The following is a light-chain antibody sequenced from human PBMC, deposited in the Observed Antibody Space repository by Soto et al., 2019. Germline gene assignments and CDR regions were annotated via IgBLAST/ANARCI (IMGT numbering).Light chain of an antibody. CDR3: QQYNNWPRT. CDR1: QSVSSN. V-gene: IGKV3-15*01. Sequence: EIVMTQSPATLSVSPGERATLSCRDSQSVSSNLAWYQQNPVQSPRLLIYGSSTRATGIPARFSGSGSGTEFTLTISSLQSEDFAVYYCQQYNNWPRTFGQGTKV. CDR2: GSS. J-gene: IGKJ1*01.